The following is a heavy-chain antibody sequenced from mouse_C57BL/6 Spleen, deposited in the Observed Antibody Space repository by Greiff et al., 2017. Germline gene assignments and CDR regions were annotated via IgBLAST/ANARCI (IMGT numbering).Heavy chain of an antibody. D-gene: IGHD2-5*01. Sequence: EVKLMESGGGLVKPGGSLKLSCAASGFTFSDYGMHWVRQAPEKGLEWVAYISSGSSSIYYADTVKGRFTIARYNAKNTLFLQMTSLRSEYTAMYYCATRYSNYVWFAYWGQGTLVTVSA. V-gene: IGHV5-17*01. J-gene: IGHJ3*01. CDR3: ATRYSNYVWFAY. CDR2: ISSGSSSI. CDR1: GFTFSDYG.